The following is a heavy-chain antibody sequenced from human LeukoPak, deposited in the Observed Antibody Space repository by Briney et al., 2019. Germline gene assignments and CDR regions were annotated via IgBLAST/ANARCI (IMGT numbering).Heavy chain of an antibody. CDR3: ARRRGWKQQLVYFDY. V-gene: IGHV4-59*08. CDR2: LFHSGTR. D-gene: IGHD6-13*01. J-gene: IGHJ4*02. Sequence: SETLSLTCTVSGGSITSYYWSWIRQPPGKGLEWIGYLFHSGTRRYNPSLKSRVTISADTTKDQIFLTLNSTTAADTAVYYCARRRGWKQQLVYFDYWGQGTLATVSS. CDR1: GGSITSYY.